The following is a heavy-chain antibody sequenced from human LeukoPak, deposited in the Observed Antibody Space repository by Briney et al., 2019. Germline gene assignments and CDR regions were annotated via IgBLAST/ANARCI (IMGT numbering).Heavy chain of an antibody. CDR1: GFTFSGHW. CDR3: ARGGGYSYGAFDY. CDR2: INSGGSST. D-gene: IGHD5-18*01. V-gene: IGHV3-74*01. Sequence: PGGSLRLSCAASGFTFSGHWMHWVRQVPGKGLVWVSNINSGGSSTNYADSVKGRFTISRDNAKNTLYLQMNSLRAEDTAVYFCARGGGYSYGAFDYWGRGTLVTASS. J-gene: IGHJ4*02.